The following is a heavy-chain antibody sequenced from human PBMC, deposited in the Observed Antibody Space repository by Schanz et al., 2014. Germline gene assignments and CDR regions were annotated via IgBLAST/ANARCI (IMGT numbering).Heavy chain of an antibody. Sequence: QVQLVQSGAEVKKPGASVKVSCKASGYTFSDYYIHWVRQAPGQGLEWMGWISAYNGNTNYAQKLQGRVSMTTDTSTSTVYMELSSLRSEDTAVYYCARGRGCTGGSCYSWFDLWGQGTLVTVAS. CDR1: GYTFSDYY. J-gene: IGHJ5*02. CDR2: ISAYNGNT. CDR3: ARGRGCTGGSCYSWFDL. D-gene: IGHD2-15*01. V-gene: IGHV1-18*04.